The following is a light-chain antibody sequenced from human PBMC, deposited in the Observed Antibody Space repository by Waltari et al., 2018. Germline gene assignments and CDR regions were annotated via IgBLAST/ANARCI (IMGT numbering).Light chain of an antibody. V-gene: IGLV1-40*01. J-gene: IGLJ2*01. CDR2: RDG. CDR1: STSIGPGYD. CDR3: QSYDRDLNAVL. Sequence: QSVLTQPPSVSGAPGQRVTIACTATSTSIGPGYDVHRYQQIPGSAPKVLIYRDGNRPSGVPGRFSGSKSGTSASLSVTGLHVEDEADYFCQSYDRDLNAVLFGGVTKLTVL.